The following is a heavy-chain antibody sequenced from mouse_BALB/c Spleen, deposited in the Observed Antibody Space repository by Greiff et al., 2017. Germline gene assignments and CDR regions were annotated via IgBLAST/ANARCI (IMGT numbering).Heavy chain of an antibody. V-gene: IGHV1-67*01. D-gene: IGHD1-2*01. CDR1: GYTFTDYA. Sequence: QVHVKQSGPELVRPGVSVKISCKGSGYTFTDYAMHWVKQSHAKSLEWIGVISTYSGNTNYNQKFKGKATMTVDKSSSTAYMELARLTSEDSAIYYCARALITTATSWFAYWGQGTLVTVSA. CDR2: ISTYSGNT. CDR3: ARALITTATSWFAY. J-gene: IGHJ3*01.